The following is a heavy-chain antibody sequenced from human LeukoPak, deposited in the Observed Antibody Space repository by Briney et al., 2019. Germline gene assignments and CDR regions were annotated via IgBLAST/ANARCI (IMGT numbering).Heavy chain of an antibody. CDR1: GGSISSSSYY. J-gene: IGHJ5*02. CDR2: IYYSGST. Sequence: SETLSLTCTVSGGSISSSSYYWGWIRQPPGKGLEWFGSIYYSGSTYSNPSLKSRVTISVDTSKNQFSLKLSSVTAADTAVYYCARHLTPPPGDSYGYLVGSFDPWGQGTLVTVSS. V-gene: IGHV4-39*01. CDR3: ARHLTPPPGDSYGYLVGSFDP. D-gene: IGHD5-18*01.